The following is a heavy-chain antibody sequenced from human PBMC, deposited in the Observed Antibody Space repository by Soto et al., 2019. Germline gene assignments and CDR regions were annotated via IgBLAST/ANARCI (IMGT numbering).Heavy chain of an antibody. CDR2: ISAYNANT. V-gene: IGHV1-18*01. CDR1: GYTFTSDG. Sequence: ASVKVSCKASGYTFTSDGISWVRQAPGQGLEWMGWISAYNANTNYAQKLQGRVTMTTDTSTSTAYMELRSLRSDDTAVYFCARDRLGATGDYWGQGTLVTVSS. D-gene: IGHD1-26*01. J-gene: IGHJ4*02. CDR3: ARDRLGATGDY.